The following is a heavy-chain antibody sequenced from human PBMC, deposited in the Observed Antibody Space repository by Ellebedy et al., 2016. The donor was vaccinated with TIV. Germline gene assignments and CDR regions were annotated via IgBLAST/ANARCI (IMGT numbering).Heavy chain of an antibody. CDR1: GYIFTGYY. Sequence: ASVKVSCKASGYIFTGYYMHWVRQAPGQGLEWMGWINPNSGGTNYAQKFQGRVTMTRDTSTSTVYMELHSLRSEDTAVYYCARDKLERRRDLDAFDIWGQGTMVTVSS. CDR3: ARDKLERRRDLDAFDI. V-gene: IGHV1-2*02. CDR2: INPNSGGT. D-gene: IGHD1-1*01. J-gene: IGHJ3*02.